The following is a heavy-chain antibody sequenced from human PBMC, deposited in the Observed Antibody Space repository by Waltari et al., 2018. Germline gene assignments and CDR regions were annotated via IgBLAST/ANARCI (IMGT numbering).Heavy chain of an antibody. CDR2: IKQDESEK. CDR1: GFSFSSVW. V-gene: IGHV3-7*04. J-gene: IGHJ4*02. CDR3: ARAGSQNEFDY. Sequence: EVQLVESGGGLVQPGGSLRLSCAASGFSFSSVWMTWVRQAPGKGLEWVANIKQDESEKFYVDSVKGRFSISRDNAKNSLYLQMNSLRGEDTAVYYCARAGSQNEFDYWGQGTLVTVSS.